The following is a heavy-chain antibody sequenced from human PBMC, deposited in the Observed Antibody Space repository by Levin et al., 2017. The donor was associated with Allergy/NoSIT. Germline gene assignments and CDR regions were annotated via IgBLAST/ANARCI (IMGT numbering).Heavy chain of an antibody. V-gene: IGHV3-30-3*01. CDR3: ARDRVTMVRGVSYYFDY. D-gene: IGHD3-10*01. CDR1: GFTFSSYA. J-gene: IGHJ4*02. Sequence: SCAASGFTFSSYAMHWVRQAPGKGLEWVAVISYDGSNKYYADSVKGRFTISRDNSKNTLYLQMNSLRAEDTAVYYCARDRVTMVRGVSYYFDYWGQGTLVTVSS. CDR2: ISYDGSNK.